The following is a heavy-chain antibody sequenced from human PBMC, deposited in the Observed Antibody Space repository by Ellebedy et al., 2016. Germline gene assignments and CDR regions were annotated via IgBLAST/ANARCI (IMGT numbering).Heavy chain of an antibody. D-gene: IGHD4-17*01. V-gene: IGHV1-18*01. J-gene: IGHJ4*02. CDR1: GGTFNTFA. CDR2: ISAYNGNT. CDR3: ARGLNGYGDYKLAY. Sequence: ASVKVSCKTSGGTFNTFAISWVRQAPGQGLEWMGWISAYNGNTHYAQRFQGRVTITRDTSTNTAYMELRSLRSDDTAIYYCARGLNGYGDYKLAYWGQGTLVTVSS.